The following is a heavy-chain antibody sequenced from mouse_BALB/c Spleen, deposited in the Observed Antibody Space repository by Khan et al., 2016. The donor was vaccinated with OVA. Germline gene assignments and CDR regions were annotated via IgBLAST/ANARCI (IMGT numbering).Heavy chain of an antibody. CDR1: GYSITSNYA. Sequence: EVQLQESGPGLVKPSQSLSLTCTVTGYSITSNYAWNWIRQFPGNKLEWMGYISYSGSTNNNPSLKSRISITRDTSKNQFFLQLNSVTTEDTATYSCARGNYYGYAMYYWGQGTSITVSS. CDR2: ISYSGST. CDR3: ARGNYYGYAMYY. V-gene: IGHV3-2*02. J-gene: IGHJ4*01. D-gene: IGHD1-1*01.